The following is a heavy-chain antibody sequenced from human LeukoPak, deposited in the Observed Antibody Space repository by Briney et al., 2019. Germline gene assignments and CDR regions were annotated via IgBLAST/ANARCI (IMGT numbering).Heavy chain of an antibody. Sequence: GSLRLSCAASGFTFSSYWMSWVRQAPGKGLEWVANIKQDGSEKYYVDSVKGRFTISRDNAKNSLYLQMNSLRAEDTAVCYCARDYYDSSGYYHVGYFDYWGQGTLVTVSS. CDR2: IKQDGSEK. CDR1: GFTFSSYW. V-gene: IGHV3-7*01. CDR3: ARDYYDSSGYYHVGYFDY. J-gene: IGHJ4*02. D-gene: IGHD3-22*01.